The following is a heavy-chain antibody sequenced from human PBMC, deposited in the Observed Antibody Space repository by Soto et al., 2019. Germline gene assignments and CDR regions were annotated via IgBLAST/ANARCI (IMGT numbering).Heavy chain of an antibody. J-gene: IGHJ4*02. D-gene: IGHD6-19*01. CDR3: ARGLRVAGAYYFDY. CDR1: GFTFSDHY. V-gene: IGHV3-72*01. Sequence: EVQLVESGGGLVQPGGSLRLSCAASGFTFSDHYMDWVRLAPGKGLEWVGRTRNKANSYTTEYAASVKGRFSISRDDSKNALYLQMSSLKTEDTAVYYCARGLRVAGAYYFDYWGQGTLVTVSS. CDR2: TRNKANSYTT.